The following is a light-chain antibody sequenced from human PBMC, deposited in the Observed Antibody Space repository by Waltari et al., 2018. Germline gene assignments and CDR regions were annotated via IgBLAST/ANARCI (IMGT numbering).Light chain of an antibody. Sequence: QTVVTQEPSLTVSPGGTITLTCASSTGAVTSSSFPTWFQQKRGQAPRPLTYRTSNKYSWTPARFSGSLLGGKAALTLSGVQPEDEADYYCLLYYGHSQLVFGGGTRLTVL. CDR3: LLYYGHSQLV. J-gene: IGLJ2*01. CDR1: TGAVTSSSF. CDR2: RTS. V-gene: IGLV7-43*01.